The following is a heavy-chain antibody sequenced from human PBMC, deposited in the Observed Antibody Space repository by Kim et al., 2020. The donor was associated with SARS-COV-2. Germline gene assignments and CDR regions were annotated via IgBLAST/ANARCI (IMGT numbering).Heavy chain of an antibody. CDR2: IYPRDSDT. CDR1: GYSFTNYW. J-gene: IGHJ4*02. Sequence: ESLKISCKGSGYSFTNYWIGWVRQMPGKGLEWMGIIYPRDSDTKYSPSFQGQVTISADKSISTAYLQWSSLKASDTAIYYCARLREYYDFAKDWGQGTLVTVSS. CDR3: ARLREYYDFAKD. V-gene: IGHV5-51*01. D-gene: IGHD3-22*01.